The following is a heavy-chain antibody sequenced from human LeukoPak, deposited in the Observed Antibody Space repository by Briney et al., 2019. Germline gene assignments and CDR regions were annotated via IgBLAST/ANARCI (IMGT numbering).Heavy chain of an antibody. Sequence: SETLSLTCAVYGGSFSGYYWSWIRQPPGKGLEWIGEINHSGSTNYNPSLKSRVTISVDTSKNQFSLKLSSVTAADTAVYYCARGLGYYDSSGYYYYYYYYGMDVWGQGTTVTVSS. J-gene: IGHJ6*02. D-gene: IGHD3-22*01. CDR3: ARGLGYYDSSGYYYYYYYYGMDV. CDR2: INHSGST. V-gene: IGHV4-34*01. CDR1: GGSFSGYY.